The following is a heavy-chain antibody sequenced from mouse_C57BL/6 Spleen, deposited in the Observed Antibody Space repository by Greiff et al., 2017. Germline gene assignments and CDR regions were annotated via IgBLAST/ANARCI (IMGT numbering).Heavy chain of an antibody. J-gene: IGHJ2*01. D-gene: IGHD2-5*01. Sequence: EVQLVESGGGLVKPGGSLKLSCAASGFTFSSYAMSWVRQTPEKRLEWVATISDGGSYTYYPDNVKGRFTISRDNAKNNLYLQMSHLKSEDTAIYYCARAYYSKDYFDCWGKGTTLTVSS. CDR1: GFTFSSYA. V-gene: IGHV5-4*01. CDR2: ISDGGSYT. CDR3: ARAYYSKDYFDC.